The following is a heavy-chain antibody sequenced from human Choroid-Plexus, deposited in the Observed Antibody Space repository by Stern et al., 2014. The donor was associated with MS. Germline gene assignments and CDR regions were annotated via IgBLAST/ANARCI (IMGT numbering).Heavy chain of an antibody. Sequence: QLQLQESGPGLVKPSETLSLTCTVSGGAMTTYYWTWIRQPAGKGLEWIGRVYTSGGTNYNPSLEIRVTVSLDTSKTQFYLDLRSVTAADTAVYYCARGVAGSYYNKWFDPWGQGILVTVSS. J-gene: IGHJ5*02. CDR2: VYTSGGT. CDR3: ARGVAGSYYNKWFDP. V-gene: IGHV4-4*07. D-gene: IGHD3-10*01. CDR1: GGAMTTYY.